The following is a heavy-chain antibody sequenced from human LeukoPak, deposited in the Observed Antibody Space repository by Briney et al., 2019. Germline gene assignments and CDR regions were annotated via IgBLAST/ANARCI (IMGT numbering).Heavy chain of an antibody. V-gene: IGHV3-74*03. Sequence: PGGSLRLSCTASGFTFSGHWIHWVRQPPGMGLVWVSRINERGTDSMYAESVKGRFTISRDNSKNTLSLQMNSLRTEDTALYYCVKSIGAAGNAWGQGTLVTVSS. CDR1: GFTFSGHW. J-gene: IGHJ5*02. CDR2: INERGTDS. CDR3: VKSIGAAGNA. D-gene: IGHD6-13*01.